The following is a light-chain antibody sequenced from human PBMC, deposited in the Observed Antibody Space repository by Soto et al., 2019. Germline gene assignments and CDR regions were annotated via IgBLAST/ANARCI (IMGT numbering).Light chain of an antibody. J-gene: IGKJ1*01. Sequence: DTVFNQSPASLSVSPGKTPTITCRTSESVSTDLAWYQQRPGKGPRLLIYDATNRATGIPARFSGSGSGTDFTLIISSLQPEDYAIYCCHQGNYWTWTFGLGTKVDIK. CDR3: HQGNYWTWT. CDR2: DAT. CDR1: ESVSTD. V-gene: IGKV3-11*01.